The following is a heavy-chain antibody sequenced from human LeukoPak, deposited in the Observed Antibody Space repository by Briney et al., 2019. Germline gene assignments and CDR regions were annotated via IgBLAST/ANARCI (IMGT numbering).Heavy chain of an antibody. CDR1: GGSISSYY. D-gene: IGHD1-26*01. Sequence: SETLSLTCTVSGGSISSYYWSWIRQPPGKGLEWIGYIYYSGSTNYNPSLKSRVTISVDTSKNQFSLKLSSVTAADTAVYYCARGRGAANHPFDYWGQGTLVTVSS. CDR3: ARGRGAANHPFDY. V-gene: IGHV4-59*01. J-gene: IGHJ4*02. CDR2: IYYSGST.